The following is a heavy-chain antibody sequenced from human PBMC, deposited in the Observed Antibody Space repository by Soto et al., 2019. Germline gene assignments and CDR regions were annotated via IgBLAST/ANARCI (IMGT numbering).Heavy chain of an antibody. D-gene: IGHD3-22*01. Sequence: SETLSLTCTVSGGSISGGGYYWRWIRQHPGKGLEWIGYIYYSGSTYYNPSLKSRVTISVDTSKNQFSLKLSSVTAADTAVYYCASRPPDSSGHYYWGQGTLVTVSS. J-gene: IGHJ4*02. V-gene: IGHV4-31*03. CDR1: GGSISGGGYY. CDR2: IYYSGST. CDR3: ASRPPDSSGHYY.